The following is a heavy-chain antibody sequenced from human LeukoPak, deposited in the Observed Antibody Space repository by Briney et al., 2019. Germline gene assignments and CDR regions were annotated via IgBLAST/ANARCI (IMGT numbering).Heavy chain of an antibody. CDR3: GGAWYTAYYYMDV. V-gene: IGHV3-30*02. Sequence: GGSLRLSCAASGFTFSNYGFHWVRQAPGKGLEWVAFIRYDGSTRFYGDSVKGRFTISRDNSKNTVYLQMNSLRADDTALYYCGGAWYTAYYYMDVWGKGTTVTISS. J-gene: IGHJ6*03. CDR2: IRYDGSTR. D-gene: IGHD6-13*01. CDR1: GFTFSNYG.